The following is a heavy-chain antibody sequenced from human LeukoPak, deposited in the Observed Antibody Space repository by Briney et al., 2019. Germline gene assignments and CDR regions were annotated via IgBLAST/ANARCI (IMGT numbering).Heavy chain of an antibody. CDR1: GFNFNNYY. CDR2: ISSSSSYI. V-gene: IGHV3-21*01. CDR3: ARDHDSSSCPYFDY. Sequence: PGGSLRLSCAASGFNFNNYYMSWIRQAPGKGLEWVSSISSSSSYIYYADSVKGRFTISRDNAKNSLYLQMNSLRAEDTAVYYCARDHDSSSCPYFDYWGQGTLVTVSS. D-gene: IGHD6-13*01. J-gene: IGHJ4*02.